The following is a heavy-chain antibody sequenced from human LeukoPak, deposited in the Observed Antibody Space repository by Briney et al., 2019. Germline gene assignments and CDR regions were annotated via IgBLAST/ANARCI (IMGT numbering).Heavy chain of an antibody. V-gene: IGHV3-30*18. CDR3: AKGRLRYLLGGVDY. Sequence: GGSLRLSCAASGFTFSSYGMHWVRQAPGKGLEWVAVISYDGSNKYYADSVKGRFTISRDNSKNTLYLQMNSLRAEDTAVYYCAKGRLRYLLGGVDYWGQGTLVTVSS. CDR1: GFTFSSYG. D-gene: IGHD3-9*01. J-gene: IGHJ4*02. CDR2: ISYDGSNK.